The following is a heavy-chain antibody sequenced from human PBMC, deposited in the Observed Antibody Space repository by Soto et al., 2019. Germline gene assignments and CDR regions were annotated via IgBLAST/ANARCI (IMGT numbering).Heavy chain of an antibody. Sequence: QVQLQESGPGLVKPSETLSLTCTVSGGSISSYYWSWIRQPPGKGLEWIGYIYYSGSTNYNPSLKSRVTISVDTSKNQFSLKLSSVTAADTAVYYCAREVKAAGPAYYYYYGMDVWGQGTTVTVSS. V-gene: IGHV4-59*01. CDR3: AREVKAAGPAYYYYYGMDV. J-gene: IGHJ6*02. CDR1: GGSISSYY. D-gene: IGHD6-13*01. CDR2: IYYSGST.